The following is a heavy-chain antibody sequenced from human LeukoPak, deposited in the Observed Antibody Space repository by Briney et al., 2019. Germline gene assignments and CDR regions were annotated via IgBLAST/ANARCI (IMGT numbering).Heavy chain of an antibody. J-gene: IGHJ3*02. CDR1: GFTFRSYS. Sequence: GGSLRVSCAASGFTFRSYSMNWVRQAPGKGLEWVSSISSSSSYIYYADSMKGRFTISRDNAKNSLYLQMNSLRAEDTAVYYCARAERFLEWDDAFDIWGQGTMVTVSS. D-gene: IGHD3-3*01. CDR2: ISSSSSYI. CDR3: ARAERFLEWDDAFDI. V-gene: IGHV3-21*01.